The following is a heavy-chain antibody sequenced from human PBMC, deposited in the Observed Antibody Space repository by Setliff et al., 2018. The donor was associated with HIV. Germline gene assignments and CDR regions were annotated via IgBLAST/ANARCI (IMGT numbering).Heavy chain of an antibody. Sequence: PSETLSLTCTVSGGSISSYYWSWIRQPPGKGLEWIGYIYYSGSTNYNPSLKSRVTISVDTSKNQFSLKLSSVTAADTAVYYCARVLYKYYYGSGSYYNAYYYYMDVWGKGTTVTVSS. D-gene: IGHD3-10*01. J-gene: IGHJ6*03. CDR1: GGSISSYY. CDR2: IYYSGST. CDR3: ARVLYKYYYGSGSYYNAYYYYMDV. V-gene: IGHV4-59*01.